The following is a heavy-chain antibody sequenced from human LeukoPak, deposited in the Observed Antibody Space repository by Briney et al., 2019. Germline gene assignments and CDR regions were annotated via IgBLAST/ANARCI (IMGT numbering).Heavy chain of an antibody. CDR1: GGSISSSSYY. J-gene: IGHJ4*02. CDR2: IYYSGST. Sequence: PSETLSLTCTVSGGSISSSSYYWGWIRQPPGKGLEWIGSIYYSGSTYYNPSLKSRVTISVDTSKNQFSLKLSSVTAVDSAVYYCARGREWLFFDYWGQGTLVTVSS. D-gene: IGHD3-3*01. V-gene: IGHV4-39*07. CDR3: ARGREWLFFDY.